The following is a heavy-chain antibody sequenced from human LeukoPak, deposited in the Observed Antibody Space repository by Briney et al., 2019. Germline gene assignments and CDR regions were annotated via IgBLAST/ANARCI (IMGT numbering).Heavy chain of an antibody. CDR3: ARDIRRAMIVVVISDAFDI. CDR1: GFTFSSYA. V-gene: IGHV3-30-3*01. D-gene: IGHD3-22*01. Sequence: GGSLRLSCAASGFTFSSYAMHWVRQAPGKGLEWVAVISYDGSNKYYADSVKGRFTISRDNSKNTLYLQMNSLRAEDTAVYYCARDIRRAMIVVVISDAFDIWGQGTMVTVSS. J-gene: IGHJ3*02. CDR2: ISYDGSNK.